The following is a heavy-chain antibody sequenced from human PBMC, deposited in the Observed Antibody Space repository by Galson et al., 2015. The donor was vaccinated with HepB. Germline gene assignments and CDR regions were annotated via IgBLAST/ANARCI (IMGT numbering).Heavy chain of an antibody. CDR2: TYYRSKWYN. Sequence: CAISGDSVSSHSAAWNWIRQSPSRGLEWLGRTYYRSKWYNDYAVSVKSRITINPDTSKNQFSLQLNSVTPEDTAVYYCARDLEYWGAYYFDYWGQGTLVTVSS. V-gene: IGHV6-1*01. J-gene: IGHJ4*02. CDR1: GDSVSSHSAA. CDR3: ARDLEYWGAYYFDY. D-gene: IGHD2-21*01.